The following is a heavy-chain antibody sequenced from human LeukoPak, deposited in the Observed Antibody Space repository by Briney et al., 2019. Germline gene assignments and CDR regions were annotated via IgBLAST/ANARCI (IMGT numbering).Heavy chain of an antibody. CDR3: ARDVHSSGWYFFDY. CDR1: GGSFSGYY. Sequence: SETLSLTCAVYGGSFSGYYWSWIRQPPGKGLEWIGEINHSGSTNYNPSLKSRVTISVDTSKNQFPLKLSSVTAADTAVYYCARDVHSSGWYFFDYWGQGTLVTVSS. J-gene: IGHJ4*02. D-gene: IGHD6-19*01. CDR2: INHSGST. V-gene: IGHV4-34*01.